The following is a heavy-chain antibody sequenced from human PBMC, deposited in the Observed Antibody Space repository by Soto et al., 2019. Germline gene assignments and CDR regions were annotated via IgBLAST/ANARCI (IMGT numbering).Heavy chain of an antibody. CDR3: ARGPSLRYCSSTSCLGPFDY. CDR2: ISYDGSNK. D-gene: IGHD2-2*01. J-gene: IGHJ4*02. V-gene: IGHV3-30-3*01. CDR1: GFTFSSYA. Sequence: GGSLRLSCAASGFTFSSYAMHWVRQAPGKGLEWVAVISYDGSNKYYADSVKGRFTISRDNSKNTLYLQMNSLRAEDTAVYYCARGPSLRYCSSTSCLGPFDYWGQGTLVTVSS.